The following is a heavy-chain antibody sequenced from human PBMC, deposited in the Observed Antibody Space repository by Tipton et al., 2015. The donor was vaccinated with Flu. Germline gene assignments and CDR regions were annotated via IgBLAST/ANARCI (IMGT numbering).Heavy chain of an antibody. CDR1: GFTFSSYW. Sequence: SLRLSCAASGFTFSSYWMHWVRQAPGKGLLWVSRINSDGSTTTYADSVKGRFTISRDSANSTLFLQMNSLTAEDSAVYYCAREYSSSRYFDYRGQGTLVTVSS. J-gene: IGHJ4*02. CDR2: INSDGSTT. V-gene: IGHV3-74*01. D-gene: IGHD6-6*01. CDR3: AREYSSSRYFDY.